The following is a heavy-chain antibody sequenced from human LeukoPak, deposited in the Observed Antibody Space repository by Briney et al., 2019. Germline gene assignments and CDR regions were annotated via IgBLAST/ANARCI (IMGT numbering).Heavy chain of an antibody. CDR2: IYTSGST. D-gene: IGHD3-22*01. J-gene: IGHJ1*01. CDR3: ARARHYYDSSGYYYEYFQH. V-gene: IGHV4-61*02. CDR1: GGSISSGSYD. Sequence: PSETLSLTCTVSGGSISSGSYDWIWIRQPAGKGLGGIGRIYTSGSTNYNPALKSRVTISVDTSKNQFSLKLSSVTAADTAVYYCARARHYYDSSGYYYEYFQHWGQGTLVTVSS.